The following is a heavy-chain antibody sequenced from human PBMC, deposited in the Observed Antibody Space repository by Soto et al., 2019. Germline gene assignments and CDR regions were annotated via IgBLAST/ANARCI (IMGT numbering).Heavy chain of an antibody. CDR2: ISYDGNTK. J-gene: IGHJ4*02. Sequence: GGSLRLSCAASGFTFSTYAMHWVRQAPGKGLEWLAVISYDGNTKYYADSVKGRFTISRDNSENTLYLQMNSLRAEDTAIYYCARVRALEIAVRPVDYWGQGTLVTVSS. CDR3: ARVRALEIAVRPVDY. CDR1: GFTFSTYA. V-gene: IGHV3-30-3*01. D-gene: IGHD6-13*01.